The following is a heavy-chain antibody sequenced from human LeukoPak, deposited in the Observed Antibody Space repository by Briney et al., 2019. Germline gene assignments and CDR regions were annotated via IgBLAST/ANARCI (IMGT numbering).Heavy chain of an antibody. Sequence: GGSLRLSCAASGFTFSSYAMHWVRQAPGKGLGWVAVISYDGSNKYYADSVKGRFTISRDNSKNTLYLQMNSLRAEDTAVYYCARADDYGDYNWFDPWGQGTLVTVSS. CDR1: GFTFSSYA. CDR3: ARADDYGDYNWFDP. D-gene: IGHD4-17*01. CDR2: ISYDGSNK. V-gene: IGHV3-30-3*01. J-gene: IGHJ5*02.